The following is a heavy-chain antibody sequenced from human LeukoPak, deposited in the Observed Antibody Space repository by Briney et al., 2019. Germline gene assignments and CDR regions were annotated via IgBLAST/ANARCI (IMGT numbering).Heavy chain of an antibody. CDR2: ISSSGSTI. Sequence: ISSSGSTIYYAASVKGRFTISRDNAKNSLYLQMNSLRAEDTAVYYCAREAEEYSSSWYVDYWGQGTLVTVSS. J-gene: IGHJ4*02. V-gene: IGHV3-11*01. CDR3: AREAEEYSSSWYVDY. D-gene: IGHD6-13*01.